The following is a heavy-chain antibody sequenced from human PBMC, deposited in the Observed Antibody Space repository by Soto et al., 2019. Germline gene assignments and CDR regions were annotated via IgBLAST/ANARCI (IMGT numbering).Heavy chain of an antibody. V-gene: IGHV4-39*01. J-gene: IGHJ4*02. D-gene: IGHD3-9*01. CDR3: ARLYYDILTGYHSPFDY. CDR1: GGSISSSSYY. Sequence: SETLSLTCTVSGGSISSSSYYWGWIRQPPGKGLEWIGSIYYSGSTYYNPSLKSRVTISVDTSKNQFSLKLSSVTTADTAVYYCARLYYDILTGYHSPFDYWGQGTLVTVSS. CDR2: IYYSGST.